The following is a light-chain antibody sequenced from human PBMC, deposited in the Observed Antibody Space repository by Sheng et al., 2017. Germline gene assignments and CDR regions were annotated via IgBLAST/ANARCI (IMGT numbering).Light chain of an antibody. CDR2: DAS. J-gene: IGKJ4*01. Sequence: EIVLTQSPATLSLSPGERATLSCGASQSVSATSLAWYQQKPGLAPRLLIYDASIRASGIPDRFSGSGSGTDFTLTISRLEPEDFALYYXQQYGASPLTFGGGTKVEIK. V-gene: IGKV3D-20*01. CDR3: QQYGASPLT. CDR1: QSVSATS.